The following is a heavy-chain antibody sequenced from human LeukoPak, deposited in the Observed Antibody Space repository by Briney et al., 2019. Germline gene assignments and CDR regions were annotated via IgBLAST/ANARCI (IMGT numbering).Heavy chain of an antibody. D-gene: IGHD3-22*01. CDR1: GYTFTSYD. V-gene: IGHV1-8*01. J-gene: IGHJ3*02. Sequence: ASVKVSCKASGYTFTSYDINWVRQATGQGVEWTGWMNPNSGNTGYAQKFQGRVTMTRNTSISTAYMELSSLRSEDTAVYYCVLGLRITMIPGAFDIWGQGTMVTVSS. CDR2: MNPNSGNT. CDR3: VLGLRITMIPGAFDI.